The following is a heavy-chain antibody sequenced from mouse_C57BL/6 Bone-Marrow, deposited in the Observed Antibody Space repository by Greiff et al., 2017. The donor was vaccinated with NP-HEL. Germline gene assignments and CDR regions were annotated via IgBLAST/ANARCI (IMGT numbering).Heavy chain of an antibody. CDR2: ISDGGSYT. V-gene: IGHV5-4*01. CDR3: ARDGGY. CDR1: GFTFSSYA. J-gene: IGHJ2*01. Sequence: EVKLMESGGGLVKPGGSLKLSCAASGFTFSSYAMSWVRQTQEKRLEWVATISDGGSYTYYPDNVKGRFTISRDNAKNNLYLQMSHLKSEDTAMYYCARDGGYWGKGTTLTVSS.